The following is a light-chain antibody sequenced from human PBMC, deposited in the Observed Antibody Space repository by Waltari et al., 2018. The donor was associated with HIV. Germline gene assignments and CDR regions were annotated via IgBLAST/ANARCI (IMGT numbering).Light chain of an antibody. CDR1: NSDIGSYDL. CDR2: EVS. CDR3: CSYTSAATWV. V-gene: IGLV2-14*01. J-gene: IGLJ3*02. Sequence: QSALTQPASVSGSRGQSITISCTGTNSDIGSYDLVSRYQQHPGDAPKLIIYEVSYRPSGVSDRFSGSKSINAASLTISGLQADDEADYYCCSYTSAATWVFGGGTKVTVL.